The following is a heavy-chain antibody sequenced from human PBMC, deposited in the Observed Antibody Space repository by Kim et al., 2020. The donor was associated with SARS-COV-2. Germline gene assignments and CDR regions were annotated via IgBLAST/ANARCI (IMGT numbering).Heavy chain of an antibody. CDR2: IKQDGSEK. CDR3: ARLNQKGFAYFDY. J-gene: IGHJ4*02. Sequence: GGSLRLSCAASGFTFSSYWMSWVRQAPGKGLEWVANIKQDGSEKYYVDSVKGRFTISRDNAKNSLYLQMNSLRAEDTAVYYCARLNQKGFAYFDYWGQGTLVTVSS. CDR1: GFTFSSYW. V-gene: IGHV3-7*01.